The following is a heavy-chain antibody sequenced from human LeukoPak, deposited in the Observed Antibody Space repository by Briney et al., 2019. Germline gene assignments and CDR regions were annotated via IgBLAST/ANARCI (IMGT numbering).Heavy chain of an antibody. V-gene: IGHV3-30*18. CDR2: ISYDGSNK. CDR1: GFTFSSYG. Sequence: GGSLRLSCAASGFTFSSYGMHWVRQAPGKGLEWVAVISYDGSNKYYADSVKGRFTISRDNSKNTLYLQMNSLRAEDTAVYYCAKGGQWLLKWYFDYWGQGTLVTVSS. D-gene: IGHD3-22*01. J-gene: IGHJ4*02. CDR3: AKGGQWLLKWYFDY.